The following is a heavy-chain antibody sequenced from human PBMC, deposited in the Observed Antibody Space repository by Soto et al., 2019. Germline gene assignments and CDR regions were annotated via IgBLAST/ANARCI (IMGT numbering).Heavy chain of an antibody. CDR1: GFTFSNYA. CDR2: ISGSDGTT. D-gene: IGHD1-1*01. V-gene: IGHV3-23*01. Sequence: EVQLLESGGGLVQPGGSLRLSCAASGFTFSNYALTWVRQAPGKGLEWVSAISGSDGTTDYADSVKGRFTISRDNSMNSLYLQRDSLRVEDTAMYYCAKGGWGTVLDYWGQGTLVTVSS. J-gene: IGHJ4*02. CDR3: AKGGWGTVLDY.